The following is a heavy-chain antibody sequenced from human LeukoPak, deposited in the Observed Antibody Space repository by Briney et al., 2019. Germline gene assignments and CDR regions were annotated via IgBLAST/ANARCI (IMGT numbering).Heavy chain of an antibody. V-gene: IGHV4-4*07. CDR2: IYTSGST. CDR3: ARDGEDIAVAGTDWFDP. D-gene: IGHD6-19*01. J-gene: IGHJ5*02. CDR1: GGSISSYY. Sequence: PSETLSLTCTVSGGSISSYYRSWIRQPAGKGLEWIGRIYTSGSTNYNPSLKSRVTMSVDTSKNQFSLKLSSVTAADTAVYYCARDGEDIAVAGTDWFDPWGQGTLVTVSS.